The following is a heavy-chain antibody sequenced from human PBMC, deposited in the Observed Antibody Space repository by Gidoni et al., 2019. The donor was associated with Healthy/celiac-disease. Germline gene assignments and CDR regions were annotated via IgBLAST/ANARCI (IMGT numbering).Heavy chain of an antibody. CDR2: IYYSGST. J-gene: IGHJ6*02. V-gene: IGHV4-59*01. CDR1: GGSISSYY. Sequence: QVQLQESGPGLVKPSETLSLTCPVSGGSISSYYWSWIRQPPGKGLEWIGYIYYSGSTNYNPSLKSRVTISVDTSKNQFSLKLSSVTAADTAVYYCARRRGGMDVWGQGTTVTVSS. D-gene: IGHD3-16*01. CDR3: ARRRGGMDV.